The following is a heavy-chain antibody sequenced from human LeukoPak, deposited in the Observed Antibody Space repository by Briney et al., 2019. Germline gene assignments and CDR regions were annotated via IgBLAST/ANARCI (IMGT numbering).Heavy chain of an antibody. J-gene: IGHJ6*03. Sequence: SETLSLTCAVSGGSISSSNWWSWVRQPPGKGLEWIGEIYHSGSTNYNPSLKSRVTISVDKSKNQFSLKLSSVTAADTAVYYCTTVLYYYYYMDVWGKGTTVTVSS. CDR2: IYHSGST. V-gene: IGHV4-4*02. CDR1: GGSISSSNW. CDR3: TTVLYYYYYMDV.